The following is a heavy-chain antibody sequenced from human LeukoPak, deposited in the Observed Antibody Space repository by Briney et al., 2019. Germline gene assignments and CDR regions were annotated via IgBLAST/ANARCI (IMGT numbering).Heavy chain of an antibody. J-gene: IGHJ6*03. V-gene: IGHV4-4*07. CDR3: AGETLGAYGDYMDV. CDR2: INSRGMT. D-gene: IGHD3-16*01. CDR1: GGSITNYY. Sequence: SETLSLTCTVSGGSITNYYLNWVRQPAGKGLEWIGRINSRGMTNYKSSFKSRVVMSVDTSNNQMSLKFRSVIAADSAIYYCAGETLGAYGDYMDVWGKGTAVTVSS.